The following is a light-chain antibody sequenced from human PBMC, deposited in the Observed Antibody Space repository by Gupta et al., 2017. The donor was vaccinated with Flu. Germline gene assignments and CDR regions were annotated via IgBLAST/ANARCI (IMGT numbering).Light chain of an antibody. J-gene: IGKJ1*01. CDR1: QSISSW. CDR2: KAS. Sequence: PSTLSASVGDRVTITCRASQSISSWLAWFLQKPGKAPQLLIYKASNLEAGVPSRFSGRGSGTEFTLTISSLQPDDFATYYCQQYNSYSWTFGQGTKVEIK. CDR3: QQYNSYSWT. V-gene: IGKV1-5*03.